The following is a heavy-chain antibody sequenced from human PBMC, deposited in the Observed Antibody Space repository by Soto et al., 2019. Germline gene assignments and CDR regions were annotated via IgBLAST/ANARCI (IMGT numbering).Heavy chain of an antibody. Sequence: GEINHSGSTNYNPSLKSRVTISVDTSKNQFSLKLSSVTAADTAVYYFARGSRPGPYLGVVAAXXXXFDPWGQGTLVTVSS. CDR2: INHSGST. D-gene: IGHD2-15*01. V-gene: IGHV4-34*01. J-gene: IGHJ5*02. CDR3: ARGSRPGPYLGVVAAXXXXFDP.